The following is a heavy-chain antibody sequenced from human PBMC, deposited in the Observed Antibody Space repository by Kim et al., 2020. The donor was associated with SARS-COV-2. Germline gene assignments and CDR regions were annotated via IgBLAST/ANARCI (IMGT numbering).Heavy chain of an antibody. CDR3: ARDRRGPAAGTWYFDL. V-gene: IGHV3-23*01. Sequence: GGSLRLSCAASGFTFSNYAMGWVRQAQGKGLEWVSAISTAGAFYADSVKGRFSISRDNSKNTLYLQMNSLRAEDTAVYSCARDRRGPAAGTWYFDLWGRGTLVTVSS. J-gene: IGHJ2*01. CDR2: ISTAGA. CDR1: GFTFSNYA. D-gene: IGHD6-13*01.